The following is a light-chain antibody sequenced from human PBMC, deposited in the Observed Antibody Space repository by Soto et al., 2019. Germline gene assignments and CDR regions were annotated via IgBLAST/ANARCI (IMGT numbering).Light chain of an antibody. CDR2: EVT. Sequence: QSALTQPASVSGSPGQSITISCTGTSSDVGAYDYVSWYQHHPGKAPKLLIYEVTNRPSGVSNRFSGSKSDNTASLTISGLQPEDEAHYYCTSFTSSNTWVFGGGTQLTVL. J-gene: IGLJ3*02. CDR1: SSDVGAYDY. CDR3: TSFTSSNTWV. V-gene: IGLV2-14*01.